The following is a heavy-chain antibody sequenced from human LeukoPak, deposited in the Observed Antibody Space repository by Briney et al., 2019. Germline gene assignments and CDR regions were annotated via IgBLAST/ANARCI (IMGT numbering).Heavy chain of an antibody. CDR3: ARAAAIQLSHNFDY. V-gene: IGHV1-2*02. Sequence: ASVKVSCKASGYTFTGYYMHWVRQAPGQGLEWMGWINPNSGGTNYAQKFQGRVTMTRDTSISTAYMELSRLRSDDTAVYYCARAAAIQLSHNFDYWGQGTLVTVSS. CDR2: INPNSGGT. D-gene: IGHD5-18*01. J-gene: IGHJ4*02. CDR1: GYTFTGYY.